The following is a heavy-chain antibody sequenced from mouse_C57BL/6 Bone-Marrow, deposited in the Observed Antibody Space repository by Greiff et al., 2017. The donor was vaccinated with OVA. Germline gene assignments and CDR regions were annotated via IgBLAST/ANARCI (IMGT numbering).Heavy chain of an antibody. J-gene: IGHJ3*01. CDR3: ARGLHSFAY. D-gene: IGHD6-1*01. CDR1: GYTFTSYW. CDR2: IDPSDSYT. Sequence: VQLQQPGAELVMPGASVKLSCKASGYTFTSYWMHWVKQRPGQGLEWIGEIDPSDSYTNYNQKFKGKSTLTVDKSSSTAYMQLSSLTSEDSAVYYCARGLHSFAYWGQGTLVTVSA. V-gene: IGHV1-69*01.